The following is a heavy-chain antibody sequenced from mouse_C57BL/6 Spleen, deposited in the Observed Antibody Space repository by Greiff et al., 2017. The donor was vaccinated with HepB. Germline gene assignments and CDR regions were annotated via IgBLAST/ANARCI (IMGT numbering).Heavy chain of an antibody. J-gene: IGHJ3*01. Sequence: VQLQQSGAELVMPGASVKLSCKASGYTFTSYWMHWVKQRPGQGLEWIGEIDPSDSYTNYNQKFKGKSTLTVDKSSSTAYMQLSSLTSEDSAVYYCARRLGQGWFAYWGQGTLVTVSA. D-gene: IGHD4-1*01. CDR1: GYTFTSYW. V-gene: IGHV1-69*01. CDR2: IDPSDSYT. CDR3: ARRLGQGWFAY.